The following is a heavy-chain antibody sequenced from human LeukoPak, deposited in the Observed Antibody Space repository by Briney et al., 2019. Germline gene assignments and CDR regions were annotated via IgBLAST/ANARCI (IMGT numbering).Heavy chain of an antibody. V-gene: IGHV3-23*01. CDR3: AKVRTALGY. CDR1: GFTFSNYA. D-gene: IGHD3-16*01. CDR2: IVGSGAST. Sequence: GGSLRLSCAASGFTFSNYAMSWVRQAPGKGLEGVSAIVGSGASTYYADSVKGRFTISRDNSKNTLYLQMNSLRAEDTAVYYCAKVRTALGYWGQGTLVTVSS. J-gene: IGHJ4*02.